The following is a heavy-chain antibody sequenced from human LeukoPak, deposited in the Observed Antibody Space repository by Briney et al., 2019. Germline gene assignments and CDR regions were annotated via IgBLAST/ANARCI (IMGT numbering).Heavy chain of an antibody. CDR3: ASGTVGNSALDY. Sequence: PGGSLRLSCAASGLTFSRYNMNWVRQAPGKGLEWVSSIGTSSNNIYYTDSVKGRFTISRDNAKNSLYLQVDSLRVEDTAVYFCASGTVGNSALDYWGQGTLVTVSS. V-gene: IGHV3-21*01. CDR2: IGTSSNNI. J-gene: IGHJ4*02. CDR1: GLTFSRYN. D-gene: IGHD1-7*01.